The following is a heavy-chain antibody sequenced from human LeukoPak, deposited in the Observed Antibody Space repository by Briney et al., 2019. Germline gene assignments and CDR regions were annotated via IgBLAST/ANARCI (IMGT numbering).Heavy chain of an antibody. CDR2: ISSSSSTI. Sequence: GGSLRLSCAASGFTFSSYWMSWVRQAPGKGLEWVSYISSSSSTIYYADSVKGRFTISRDNAKNSLYLQMNSLRAEDTAVYYCARDSANLRQVPWSMDVWGQGTTVTVSS. D-gene: IGHD1-7*01. CDR1: GFTFSSYW. CDR3: ARDSANLRQVPWSMDV. J-gene: IGHJ6*02. V-gene: IGHV3-48*04.